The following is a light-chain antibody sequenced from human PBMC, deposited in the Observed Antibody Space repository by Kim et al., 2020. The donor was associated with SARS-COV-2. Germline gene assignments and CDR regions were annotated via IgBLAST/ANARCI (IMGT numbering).Light chain of an antibody. V-gene: IGKV1-6*01. Sequence: AIQMTQSPSSLSASVGDRVTITCRANQVIGADLNWYQQKSGKAPKLLIYGASSLETGFPSRFDGSGAGTDFTLTISNLQPEDVASYYCLQDSSYPYTFGQGTKLEI. CDR3: LQDSSYPYT. CDR2: GAS. J-gene: IGKJ2*01. CDR1: QVIGAD.